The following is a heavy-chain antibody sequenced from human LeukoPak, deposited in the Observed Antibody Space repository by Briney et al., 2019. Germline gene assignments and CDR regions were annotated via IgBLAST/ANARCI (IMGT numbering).Heavy chain of an antibody. J-gene: IGHJ3*02. CDR1: GFTFSDSY. CDR3: ASSGYDPWSNDAFGI. CDR2: ISGSGHDI. D-gene: IGHD5-12*01. Sequence: GGSLRLSCAASGFTFSDSYMTWVRQAPGKGVEWVAYISGSGHDINYSESAKGRFTISRDNAKNSLYLQMNSLRAEDTAVYYCASSGYDPWSNDAFGIWGQGTMVTVSS. V-gene: IGHV3-11*04.